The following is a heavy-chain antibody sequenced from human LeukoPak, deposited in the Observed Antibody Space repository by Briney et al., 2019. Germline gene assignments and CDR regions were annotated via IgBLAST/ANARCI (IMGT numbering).Heavy chain of an antibody. D-gene: IGHD5-12*01. CDR3: ARGPVDIVATLYFDY. CDR2: INHSGST. CDR1: GGSFSGYC. J-gene: IGHJ4*02. V-gene: IGHV4-34*01. Sequence: SETLSLTCAVYGGSFSGYCWSWIRQPPGKGLEWIGEINHSGSTNYNPSLKSRVTISVDTSKNQFSLKLSSVTAADTAVYYCARGPVDIVATLYFDYWGQGTLVTVSS.